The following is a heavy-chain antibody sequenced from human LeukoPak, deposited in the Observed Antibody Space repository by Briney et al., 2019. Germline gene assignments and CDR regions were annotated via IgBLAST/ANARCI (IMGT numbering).Heavy chain of an antibody. J-gene: IGHJ3*02. CDR1: GYTFTSYY. V-gene: IGHV1-46*01. CDR3: ARYGFSAAWQGGWHAFDI. CDR2: INPATGDT. D-gene: IGHD2-15*01. Sequence: ASVKVSCKASGYTFTSYYMHWGRRAPGQGREGRGIINPATGDTTYAQKFQGGLTMTRDMPTSTVYMELSSLTSEDTAVFYCARYGFSAAWQGGWHAFDIWGQGTVVTVSS.